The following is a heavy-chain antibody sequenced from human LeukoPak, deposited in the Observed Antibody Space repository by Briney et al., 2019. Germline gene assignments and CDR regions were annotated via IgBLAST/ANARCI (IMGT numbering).Heavy chain of an antibody. Sequence: ASVKVSCKASGYTFTSYDVNWVRQAAGQGLEWMGWMNPNSGNRGYAQKLQGRVTMTTDASTNTAYMELNSPYPEDTAVYYCARAIPFRYMLGGDYYEKSSHGFDIWGQGTMVTVSS. V-gene: IGHV1-8*01. CDR1: GYTFTSYD. J-gene: IGHJ3*02. D-gene: IGHD2-21*02. CDR2: MNPNSGNR. CDR3: ARAIPFRYMLGGDYYEKSSHGFDI.